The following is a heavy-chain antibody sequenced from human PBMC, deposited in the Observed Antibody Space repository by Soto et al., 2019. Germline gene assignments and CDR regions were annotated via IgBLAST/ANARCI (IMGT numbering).Heavy chain of an antibody. J-gene: IGHJ4*02. Sequence: EVQLLESGGDLIQPGGSLRLSCVASGITFGSRAMSWVRQAPGEGLEWVSSISSSSSYIYYADSVKGRFTISRDNAKNSLYLQMNSLRAEDTAVYYCARDQDGFGSGSFPYYWGQGTLVTVSS. D-gene: IGHD3-10*01. V-gene: IGHV3-21*01. CDR2: ISSSSSYI. CDR3: ARDQDGFGSGSFPYY. CDR1: GITFGSRA.